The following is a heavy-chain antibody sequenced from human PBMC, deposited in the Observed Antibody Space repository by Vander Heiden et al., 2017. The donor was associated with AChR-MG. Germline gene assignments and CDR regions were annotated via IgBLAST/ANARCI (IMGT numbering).Heavy chain of an antibody. D-gene: IGHD3-22*01. V-gene: IGHV1-18*01. J-gene: IGHJ4*02. CDR3: ARVPPPYYYDSSGSFDY. Sequence: QVQLVQSGAEVKKPGASMKVSCKASGYTFTSYGISWVRQAPGQGLEWMGWISGYKGNTKYAQKLQGRVTMTTDTSTSTAYMELRSLRSDDTAMYYCARVPPPYYYDSSGSFDYWGQGTLVTVSS. CDR2: ISGYKGNT. CDR1: GYTFTSYG.